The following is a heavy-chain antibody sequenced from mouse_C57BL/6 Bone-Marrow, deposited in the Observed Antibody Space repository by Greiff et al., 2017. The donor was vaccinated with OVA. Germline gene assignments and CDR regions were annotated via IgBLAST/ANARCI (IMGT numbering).Heavy chain of an antibody. CDR3: ARYCNYWWYFDV. D-gene: IGHD2-1*01. CDR1: GYTFTSYT. Sequence: VKLQESGAELARPGASVKMSCKASGYTFTSYTMHWVKQRPGQGLEWIGYINPSSGYTKYNQKFKDKATLTADKSSSTAYMQLSSLTSEDSAVYYCARYCNYWWYFDVWGTGTTVTVSS. J-gene: IGHJ1*03. V-gene: IGHV1-4*01. CDR2: INPSSGYT.